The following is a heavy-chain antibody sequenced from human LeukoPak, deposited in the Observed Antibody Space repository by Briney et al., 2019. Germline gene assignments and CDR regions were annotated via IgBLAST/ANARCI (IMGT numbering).Heavy chain of an antibody. J-gene: IGHJ4*02. D-gene: IGHD2-2*03. V-gene: IGHV3-30-3*02. Sequence: GGSLRLSCAASGFTFSSYAMHWVRQAPGKGLEWVAVISYDGSNKYYADSVKGRFTISRDNSKNTLYLQMNSLRAEDTAVYYCAKIMDIVVVPAATIDYWGQGALVTVSS. CDR2: ISYDGSNK. CDR3: AKIMDIVVVPAATIDY. CDR1: GFTFSSYA.